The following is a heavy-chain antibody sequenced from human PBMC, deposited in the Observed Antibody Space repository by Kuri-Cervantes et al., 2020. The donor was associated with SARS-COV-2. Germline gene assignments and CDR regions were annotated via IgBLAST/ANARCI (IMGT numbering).Heavy chain of an antibody. CDR1: GFTFSSYA. CDR2: ISGSGGST. Sequence: GESLKISCAASGFTFSSYAMSWVRQAPGKGLEWVSAISGSGGSTYYADSVKGRFTISRDNSKNTLYLQMNSLRAEDTAVYYCATAATGYSSSWYIVGYFQHWGQGTLVTVSS. D-gene: IGHD6-13*01. V-gene: IGHV3-23*01. CDR3: ATAATGYSSSWYIVGYFQH. J-gene: IGHJ1*01.